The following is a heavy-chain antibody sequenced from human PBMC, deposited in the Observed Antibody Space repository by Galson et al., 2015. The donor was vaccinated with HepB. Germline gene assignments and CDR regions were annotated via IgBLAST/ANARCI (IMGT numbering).Heavy chain of an antibody. CDR3: ARASSSLYYSSSGAFDI. CDR1: GGTFSSYA. Sequence: SVKVSCKASGGTFSSYAISWVRQAPGQGLEWMGGIIPIFGTANYAQKFQGRVTITADESTSTAYMELSSLRSEDTAVYYCARASSSLYYSSSGAFDIWGQGTMVTVSS. J-gene: IGHJ3*02. CDR2: IIPIFGTA. D-gene: IGHD3-10*01. V-gene: IGHV1-69*13.